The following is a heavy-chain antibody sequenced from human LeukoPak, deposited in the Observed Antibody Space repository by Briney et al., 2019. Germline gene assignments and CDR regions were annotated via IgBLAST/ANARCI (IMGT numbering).Heavy chain of an antibody. D-gene: IGHD3-22*01. Sequence: KASETLSLTCAVYGGSFSGYYWSWIRQPPGKGLEWIGEINHSGSTNYNPSLKSRVTISVDTSKNQFSLKLSSVTAADTAVYYCARARSSSGYYTLFDYWGQGTLVTVSS. CDR2: INHSGST. V-gene: IGHV4-34*01. CDR1: GGSFSGYY. J-gene: IGHJ4*02. CDR3: ARARSSSGYYTLFDY.